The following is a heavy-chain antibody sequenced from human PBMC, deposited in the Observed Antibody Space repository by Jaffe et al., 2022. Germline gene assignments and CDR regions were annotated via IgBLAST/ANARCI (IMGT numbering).Heavy chain of an antibody. D-gene: IGHD3-3*01. CDR3: AKDASRLEWLPFDY. CDR2: IRYDGSNK. Sequence: QVQLVESGGGVVQPGGSLRLSCAASGFTFSSYGMHWVRQAPGKGLEWVAFIRYDGSNKYYADSVKGRFTISRDNSKNTLYLQMNSLRAEDTAVYYCAKDASRLEWLPFDYWGQGTLVTVSS. CDR1: GFTFSSYG. J-gene: IGHJ4*02. V-gene: IGHV3-30*02.